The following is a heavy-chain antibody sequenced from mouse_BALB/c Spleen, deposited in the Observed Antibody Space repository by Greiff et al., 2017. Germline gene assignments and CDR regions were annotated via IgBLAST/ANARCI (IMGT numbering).Heavy chain of an antibody. CDR2: IYPGNSDT. CDR3: VYGNYDAMDY. V-gene: IGHV1-5*01. Sequence: VQLQQSGTVLARPGASVKMSCKASGYTFTSYWMHWVKQRPGQGLEWIGAIYPGNSDTSYNQKFKGKAKLTAVTSTSTAYMELSSLTNEDSAVYYCVYGNYDAMDYWGQGTSVTVSS. D-gene: IGHD2-1*01. J-gene: IGHJ4*01. CDR1: GYTFTSYW.